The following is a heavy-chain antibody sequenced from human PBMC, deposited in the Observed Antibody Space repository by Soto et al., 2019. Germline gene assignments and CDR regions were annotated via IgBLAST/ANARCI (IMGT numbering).Heavy chain of an antibody. Sequence: EVQLVESGGGLVQPGGSLRLSCAASGFTFSSYWISWVRQAPGKGLEWVANIKQDGSEKYYVDSVKGRFTIARDNAKNSMYLQMNSLRADDTAVYYCAKRKGMDVWGQGTTVTVSS. V-gene: IGHV3-7*03. CDR1: GFTFSSYW. CDR3: AKRKGMDV. CDR2: IKQDGSEK. J-gene: IGHJ6*02.